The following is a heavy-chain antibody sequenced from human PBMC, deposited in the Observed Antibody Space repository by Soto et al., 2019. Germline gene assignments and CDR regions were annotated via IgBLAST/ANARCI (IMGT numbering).Heavy chain of an antibody. D-gene: IGHD3-10*01. Sequence: GESLKISCKGSGYSFTSYWIGWVRQMPGKGLEWMGIIYPGDSDTRYSPSFQGQVTISADKSISTAYLQWSSLKASDTAMYYCARLSIIMVRGVTTYYYYYMDVWGKGTTVTVSS. J-gene: IGHJ6*03. CDR1: GYSFTSYW. CDR3: ARLSIIMVRGVTTYYYYYMDV. V-gene: IGHV5-51*01. CDR2: IYPGDSDT.